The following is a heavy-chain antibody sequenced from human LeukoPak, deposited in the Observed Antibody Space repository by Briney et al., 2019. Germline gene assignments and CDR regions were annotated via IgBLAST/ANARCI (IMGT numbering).Heavy chain of an antibody. CDR1: GGTFSSYA. D-gene: IGHD5-24*01. Sequence: SVKVSCKASGGTFSSYAISWVRQAPGQGLEWMGRIIPILGIANYAQKFQGRVTITADKSTSTAYMELSSLRSEDTAVYYCAREGEMATPAASDAFDIWGQGTMVTVSS. CDR2: IIPILGIA. CDR3: AREGEMATPAASDAFDI. J-gene: IGHJ3*02. V-gene: IGHV1-69*04.